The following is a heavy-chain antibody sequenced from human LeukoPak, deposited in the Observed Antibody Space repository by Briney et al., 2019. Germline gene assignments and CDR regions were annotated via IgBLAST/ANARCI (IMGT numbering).Heavy chain of an antibody. CDR1: GYSISSGYY. CDR3: ARLITGTTTAFDL. Sequence: KPSETLSLTCAVSGYSISSGYYWGWIRQPPGKGLEWIGSIYHSGSTYYNPSLKSRVTISVDTSKNQFSLKLSSVTAADTAVYYCARLITGTTTAFDLWGQGTMVTVSS. J-gene: IGHJ3*01. CDR2: IYHSGST. D-gene: IGHD1-7*01. V-gene: IGHV4-38-2*01.